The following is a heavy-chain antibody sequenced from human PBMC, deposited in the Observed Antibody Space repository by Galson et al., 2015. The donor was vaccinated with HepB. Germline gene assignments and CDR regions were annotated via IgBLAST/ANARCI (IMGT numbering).Heavy chain of an antibody. CDR3: VKESGIPQYGAYFDY. D-gene: IGHD4/OR15-4a*01. CDR2: ISSDGGTQ. V-gene: IGHV3-30*18. CDR1: GFILSNYG. Sequence: SLRLSCAASGFILSNYGMQWVRQPPGRGLQWVAVISSDGGTQYYADSVKGRFTISRDTSKNMLLLQMNSLRPEDTAVYYCVKESGIPQYGAYFDYWGQGALVTVSS. J-gene: IGHJ4*02.